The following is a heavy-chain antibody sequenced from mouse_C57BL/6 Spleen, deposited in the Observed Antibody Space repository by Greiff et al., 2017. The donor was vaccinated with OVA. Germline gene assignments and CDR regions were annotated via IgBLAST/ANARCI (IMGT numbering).Heavy chain of an antibody. Sequence: VQLVESGAELVKPGASVKMSCKASGYTFTTYPIEWMKQNHGKSLEWIGNFHTYNDDTKYNEKFKGKATLTVEKSSSTVYLELSRLTSDDSAVYYCARIGSSYGYFDVWGTGTTVTVSS. CDR1: GYTFTTYP. CDR2: FHTYNDDT. V-gene: IGHV1-47*01. D-gene: IGHD1-1*01. J-gene: IGHJ1*03. CDR3: ARIGSSYGYFDV.